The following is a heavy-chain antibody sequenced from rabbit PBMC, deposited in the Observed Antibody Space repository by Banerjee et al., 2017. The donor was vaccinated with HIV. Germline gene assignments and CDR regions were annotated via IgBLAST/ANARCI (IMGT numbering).Heavy chain of an antibody. V-gene: IGHV1S40*01. CDR2: IYAGSSGST. J-gene: IGHJ3*01. CDR1: GFSFSSGYD. CDR3: ARGYPDYDYELYL. Sequence: QSLEESGGDLVKPGASLTLTCKASGFSFSSGYDMCWVRQAPGKGLEWIAGIYAGSSGSTYYANWAKGRFTISKTSSTTVTLQLNSLTAADTATYFCARGYPDYDYELYLWGQGTLVTVS. D-gene: IGHD7-1*01.